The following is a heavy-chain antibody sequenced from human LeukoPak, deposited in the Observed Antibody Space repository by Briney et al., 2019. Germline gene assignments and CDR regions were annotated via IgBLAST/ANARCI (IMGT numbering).Heavy chain of an antibody. V-gene: IGHV3-7*03. Sequence: GGSLRLSCAASRFTFSNYWMSWVRQAPGKGLEWVANIRQDGSEKYYMDSVKGRFTISRDNAKNSLYLQMNSLRAEDTAVYYCARDGYAYGSFYFEYWGQGTLVTVSS. CDR3: ARDGYAYGSFYFEY. CDR2: IRQDGSEK. D-gene: IGHD5-18*01. CDR1: RFTFSNYW. J-gene: IGHJ4*02.